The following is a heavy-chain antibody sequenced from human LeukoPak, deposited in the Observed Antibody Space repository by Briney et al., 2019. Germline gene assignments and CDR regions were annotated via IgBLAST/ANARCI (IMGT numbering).Heavy chain of an antibody. CDR3: AKGGEYQLLSRGFVY. CDR2: ISGSGGST. D-gene: IGHD2-2*01. Sequence: PGGSLRLSCAASGFTFSSYAMSWVRQAPGKGLEWVSAISGSGGSTYYADSVKGRFTISRDNSKNTLYLQMNSLRAEDTAVYYCAKGGEYQLLSRGFVYWGQGTLVTVSS. CDR1: GFTFSSYA. V-gene: IGHV3-23*01. J-gene: IGHJ4*02.